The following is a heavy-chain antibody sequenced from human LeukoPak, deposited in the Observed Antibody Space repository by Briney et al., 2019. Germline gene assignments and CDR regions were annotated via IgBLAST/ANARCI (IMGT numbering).Heavy chain of an antibody. D-gene: IGHD3-22*01. CDR1: GYSFTNYW. V-gene: IGHV5-51*01. CDR2: IYPGDSDT. Sequence: PGESLKISCKGSGYSFTNYWIGWVRQMPGKGLEWMGIIYPGDSDTRYSPSFQGQVTISADKSISTAYLQWSSLKASGTAMYYCARLGRYDNSGYYYAYWGQGIQVTVSS. CDR3: ARLGRYDNSGYYYAY. J-gene: IGHJ4*02.